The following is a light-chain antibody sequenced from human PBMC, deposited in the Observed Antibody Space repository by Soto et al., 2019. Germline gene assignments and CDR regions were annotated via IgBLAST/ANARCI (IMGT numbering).Light chain of an antibody. J-gene: IGLJ2*01. V-gene: IGLV1-40*01. CDR3: QSHVV. CDR1: SSNIGAGYD. CDR2: GNS. Sequence: QSVLTQPPSVSGAPGQRVTISCTGSSSNIGAGYDVHWYQQLPGTAPKLLIYGNSNRPSGFPDRFSGSKSGTSASLAITGLQAEDEADYYCQSHVVFGGGTKLTVL.